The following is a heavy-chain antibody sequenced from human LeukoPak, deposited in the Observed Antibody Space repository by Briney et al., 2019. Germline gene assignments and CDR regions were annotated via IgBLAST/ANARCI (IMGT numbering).Heavy chain of an antibody. CDR3: AKDISSVGTGGIDY. J-gene: IGHJ4*02. CDR1: GFTFDDYT. D-gene: IGHD4-23*01. Sequence: GGSLRLSCAASGFTFDDYTMHWVRQAPGKGLEWVSLISWDGGSTYYADSVKGRFTISRDNSKNSLYLQMNSPRTEDTALYYCAKDISSVGTGGIDYWGQGTLVTVSS. V-gene: IGHV3-43*01. CDR2: ISWDGGST.